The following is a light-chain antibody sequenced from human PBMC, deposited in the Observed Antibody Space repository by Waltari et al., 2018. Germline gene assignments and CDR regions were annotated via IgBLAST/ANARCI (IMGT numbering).Light chain of an antibody. V-gene: IGLV2-14*03. CDR1: SSDVGGYNY. CDR3: SSYISSDTLEL. CDR2: DVS. Sequence: QSALTQPASVSGSPGQSITISCTGTSSDVGGYNYVSWYQQHPGKAPKLIIYDVSNLPSGVSNRFSGSKSGNTASLTISGLQAEDEADYYCSSYISSDTLELFGGGTSLTV. J-gene: IGLJ2*01.